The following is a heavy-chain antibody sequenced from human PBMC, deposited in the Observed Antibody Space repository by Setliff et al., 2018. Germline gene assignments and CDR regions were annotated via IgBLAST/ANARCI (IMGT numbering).Heavy chain of an antibody. J-gene: IGHJ4*02. Sequence: SSETLSLTCTAPGDSFSSSSSYYWGWIRQPPGKGLEWIGTISNSGSTFSSPSLKSRVTMSVDTSKNQLSLEVTSVTAADTAVYYCARYQAATMLNYWGQGTLVTVSS. CDR1: GDSFSSSSSYY. V-gene: IGHV4-39*01. CDR2: ISNSGST. D-gene: IGHD5-12*01. CDR3: ARYQAATMLNY.